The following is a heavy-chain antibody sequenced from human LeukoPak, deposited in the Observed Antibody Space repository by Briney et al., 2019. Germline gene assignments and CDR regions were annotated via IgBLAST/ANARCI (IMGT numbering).Heavy chain of an antibody. J-gene: IGHJ3*02. D-gene: IGHD4-17*01. CDR1: GFTVSSNY. V-gene: IGHV3-66*01. CDR3: ARADYGDYPSGAFDI. CDR2: IYSGGST. Sequence: GGSLRLSCAASGFTVSSNYMSWVRQAPGKGLEWVSVIYSGGSTYYADSVKGRFTISRDNSKNTLYLQMNSLRAEDTAVYYCARADYGDYPSGAFDIWGQGTMVTVSS.